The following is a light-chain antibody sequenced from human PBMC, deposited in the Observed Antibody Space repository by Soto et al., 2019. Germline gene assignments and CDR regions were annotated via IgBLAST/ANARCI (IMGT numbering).Light chain of an antibody. Sequence: EIVMTQSPATLSVSPGGRATLSCRASQSISDTLAWYQQKPGQAPRLLIYSASRRATGFPARFSGSGSGTDFTLTISSLQSEDFAVYYGQQYNNWPWTFGQGTKVEIK. V-gene: IGKV3-15*01. CDR1: QSISDT. J-gene: IGKJ1*01. CDR3: QQYNNWPWT. CDR2: SAS.